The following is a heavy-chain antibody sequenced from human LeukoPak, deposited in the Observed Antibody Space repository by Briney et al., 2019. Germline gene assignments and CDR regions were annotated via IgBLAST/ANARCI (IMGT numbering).Heavy chain of an antibody. CDR2: ISSSGSTI. Sequence: GGSLRLSCAASGFTFSSYEMNWVRQAPGKGLEWVSYISSSGSTIYYADSVKGRFTISRDNAKNSLYLQMNSLRAEDTAVYYCARGGGGNRRPYYFDYWGQGTLVTVSS. V-gene: IGHV3-48*03. D-gene: IGHD1/OR15-1a*01. CDR3: ARGGGGNRRPYYFDY. J-gene: IGHJ4*02. CDR1: GFTFSSYE.